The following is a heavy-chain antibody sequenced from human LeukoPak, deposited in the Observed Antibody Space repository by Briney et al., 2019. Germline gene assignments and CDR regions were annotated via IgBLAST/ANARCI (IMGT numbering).Heavy chain of an antibody. CDR1: GYTFTSYG. D-gene: IGHD3-16*02. CDR3: ARDSPRADYDYVWGSYRSYYFDY. J-gene: IGHJ4*02. V-gene: IGHV1-18*01. Sequence: GASVKVSCKASGYTFTSYGISWVRQAPGQGLEWMGWISAYNGNTNYAQKLQGRVTMTTDTSTSTAYMELRSLGSDDTAVYYCARDSPRADYDYVWGSYRSYYFDYWGQGTLVTVSS. CDR2: ISAYNGNT.